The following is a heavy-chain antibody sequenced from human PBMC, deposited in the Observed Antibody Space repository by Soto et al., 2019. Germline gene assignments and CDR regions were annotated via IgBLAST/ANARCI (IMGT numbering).Heavy chain of an antibody. Sequence: SETLSLTCTVSGGSISPYYWSWIRQPPGKGLEWVGYIYYAGTTSYNPSLKSRVTISLETSKSQFSLRLSSVTAADTAVYYCAGKFGELFADAFDIWGKGTMVTVSS. V-gene: IGHV4-59*08. CDR3: AGKFGELFADAFDI. CDR2: IYYAGTT. J-gene: IGHJ3*02. D-gene: IGHD3-10*01. CDR1: GGSISPYY.